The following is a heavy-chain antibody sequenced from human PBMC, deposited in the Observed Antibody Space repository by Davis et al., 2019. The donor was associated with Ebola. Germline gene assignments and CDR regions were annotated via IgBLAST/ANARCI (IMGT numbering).Heavy chain of an antibody. J-gene: IGHJ4*02. CDR2: ISSSGSTI. Sequence: GESLKISCAASGFTVSSNYMSWVRQAPGKGLEWVSYISSSGSTIYYADSVKGRFTISRDNAKNSLYLQMNSLRAEDTAVYYCARVRGFRNWNRFDYWGQGTLVTVSS. CDR3: ARVRGFRNWNRFDY. D-gene: IGHD1-1*01. V-gene: IGHV3-11*04. CDR1: GFTVSSNY.